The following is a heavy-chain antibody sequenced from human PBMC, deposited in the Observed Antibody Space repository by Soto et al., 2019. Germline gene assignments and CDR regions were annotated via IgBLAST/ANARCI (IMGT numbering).Heavy chain of an antibody. J-gene: IGHJ6*02. D-gene: IGHD2-21*02. CDR1: GFSLNTGGLG. Sequence: QITLKESGPTLVKPTQTLTLTCTFSGFSLNTGGLGVGWIRQPPGKALEWLALIYWDNDKRYSPSLRIRLTITKDTSKNPVVLTMTNMDPVDAATYYCVHSRCGGDCLQSYSSHYYYGMDVWGQGTTVTVSS. CDR3: VHSRCGGDCLQSYSSHYYYGMDV. V-gene: IGHV2-5*02. CDR2: IYWDNDK.